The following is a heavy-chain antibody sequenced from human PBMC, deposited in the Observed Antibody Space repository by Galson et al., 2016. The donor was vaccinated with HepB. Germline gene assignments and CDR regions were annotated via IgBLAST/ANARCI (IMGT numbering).Heavy chain of an antibody. CDR2: ISYTGNT. V-gene: IGHV4-59*12. D-gene: IGHD3-10*01. CDR3: VRDGWGSSHFEY. J-gene: IGHJ4*02. CDR1: SGSMISGYY. Sequence: LSLTCTVSSGSMISGYYWSWIRQPPGKRLEWIGFISYTGNTNYNPSLESRGTISVDTSKNQLSLRLISVTAADTAVYFCVRDGWGSSHFEYWGQGTLVTGSS.